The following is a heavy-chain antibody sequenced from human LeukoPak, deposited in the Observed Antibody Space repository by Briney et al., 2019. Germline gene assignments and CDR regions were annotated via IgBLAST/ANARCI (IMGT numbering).Heavy chain of an antibody. CDR1: GFTFSSYG. J-gene: IGHJ6*04. CDR3: ARDGYYGSGSQTYYYYYYGMDV. Sequence: GRSLRLSCAASGFTFSSYGMHWVRQAPGKGVEGVAVIWYDGSNKYYADSVKGRFTISRDNSKNTLYLQMNSLRAEDTAVYYCARDGYYGSGSQTYYYYYYGMDVWGKGTTVTVSS. V-gene: IGHV3-33*01. D-gene: IGHD3-10*01. CDR2: IWYDGSNK.